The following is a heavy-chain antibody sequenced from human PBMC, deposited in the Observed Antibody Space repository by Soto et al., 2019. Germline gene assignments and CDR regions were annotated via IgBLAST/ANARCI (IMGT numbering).Heavy chain of an antibody. Sequence: QVQLVQSGAEVKKPGSSVKVSCKASGGTFSSYAISWVRQAPGQGLEWMGGIIPIFGTAHYAQKFQGRVTITADESTSTANMELGSLRSGDTAVYYCSRDKIAVAGTGWFEPWGQRTLVTVSS. CDR2: IIPIFGTA. J-gene: IGHJ5*02. CDR1: GGTFSSYA. D-gene: IGHD6-19*01. CDR3: SRDKIAVAGTGWFEP. V-gene: IGHV1-69*12.